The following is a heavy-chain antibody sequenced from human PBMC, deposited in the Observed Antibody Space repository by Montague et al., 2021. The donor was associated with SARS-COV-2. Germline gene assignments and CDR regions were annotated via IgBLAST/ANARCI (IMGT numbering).Heavy chain of an antibody. Sequence: SETQSLTCTVSGGSISSSSYYWGWIRQPPGKGLEWIGSIYYSGSTYYNPSLKSRVTISVGTSKNQFSLKLSSVTAADTAVYYCARLGDGVVPSPILGVGPYYTYYYMDVWGKGTTVTVSS. CDR3: ARLGDGVVPSPILGVGPYYTYYYMDV. D-gene: IGHD3-10*01. CDR2: IYYSGST. J-gene: IGHJ6*03. V-gene: IGHV4-39*01. CDR1: GGSISSSSYY.